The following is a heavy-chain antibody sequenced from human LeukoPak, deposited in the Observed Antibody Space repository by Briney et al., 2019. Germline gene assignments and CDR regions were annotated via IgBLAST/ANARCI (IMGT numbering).Heavy chain of an antibody. CDR2: ISYNGGNQ. CDR3: ARTLDCSGGSCYWVFDY. J-gene: IGHJ4*02. Sequence: GGSLRLSCAASGFTFSSFGMHWVRQAPGKGLEWVAVISYNGGNQYYADSVKGRFTISRDNSKNTLYLQMNSLRAEDTALYYCARTLDCSGGSCYWVFDYWGQGTLVTVSS. V-gene: IGHV3-30*03. D-gene: IGHD2-15*01. CDR1: GFTFSSFG.